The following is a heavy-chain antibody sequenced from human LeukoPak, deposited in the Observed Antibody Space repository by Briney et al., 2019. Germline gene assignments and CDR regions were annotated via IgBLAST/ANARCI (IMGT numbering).Heavy chain of an antibody. D-gene: IGHD1-14*01. V-gene: IGHV4-39*01. CDR2: TSYSGRT. Sequence: SETLSLTCTVSGGSISSSDYYWGWIRQPPGKGLEWIGSTSYSGRTYYNPSLKSRATISVDTSKNQFSLKLSSVTAADTAVYYCARSPTRISAFDIWGQGTMVIVSS. J-gene: IGHJ3*02. CDR3: ARSPTRISAFDI. CDR1: GGSISSSDYY.